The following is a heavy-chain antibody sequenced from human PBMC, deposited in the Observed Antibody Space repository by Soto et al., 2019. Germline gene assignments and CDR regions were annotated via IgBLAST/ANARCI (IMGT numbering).Heavy chain of an antibody. Sequence: ASVKVSCKAAGCTFTTYYMHWVRQAPGQGLEWMGVIDPTHGSTTYAQKFQGRVTMTSDTSTNTVYMELGSLKSEDTAVYYCARVPHDTTGYYAFWGQGTLVTVSS. CDR2: IDPTHGST. D-gene: IGHD3-22*01. J-gene: IGHJ4*02. V-gene: IGHV1-46*01. CDR3: ARVPHDTTGYYAF. CDR1: GCTFTTYY.